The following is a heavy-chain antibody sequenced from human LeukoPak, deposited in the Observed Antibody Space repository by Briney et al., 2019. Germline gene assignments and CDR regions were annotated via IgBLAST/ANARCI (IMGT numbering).Heavy chain of an antibody. CDR1: GGSISSSGYY. CDR3: ARKTVGEQLVAFDY. V-gene: IGHV4-39*07. CDR2: IYHSGST. Sequence: PSETLSLTCTVSGGSISSSGYYWGWIRQPPGKGLEWIGSIYHSGSTYYNPSLKSRVTISVDTSKNQFSLTLSSVTAADTAVYYCARKTVGEQLVAFDYWGQGTLVTVSS. J-gene: IGHJ4*02. D-gene: IGHD6-6*01.